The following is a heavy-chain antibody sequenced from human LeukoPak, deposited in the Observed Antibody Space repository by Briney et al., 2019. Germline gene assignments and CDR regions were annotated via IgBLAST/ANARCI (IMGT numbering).Heavy chain of an antibody. CDR3: ARDLVVVPAAIREYYYYYMDV. V-gene: IGHV1-2*02. CDR2: INPNSGGT. Sequence: ASVKVSCKASGYTFTGYYMHWVRQAPGQGLEWMGWINPNSGGTNYAQKFQGRVTMTRDTSISTAYMELSRLRSDDTAVYYCARDLVVVPAAIREYYYYYMDVWGKGITVTVSS. D-gene: IGHD2-2*01. CDR1: GYTFTGYY. J-gene: IGHJ6*03.